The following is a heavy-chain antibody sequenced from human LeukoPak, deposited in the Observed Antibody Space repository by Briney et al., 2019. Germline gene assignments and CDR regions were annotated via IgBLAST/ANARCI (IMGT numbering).Heavy chain of an antibody. CDR1: GGSISSHY. CDR2: IYYSGST. V-gene: IGHV4-59*11. J-gene: IGHJ6*03. CDR3: ARGKWSGYYTSSVYYYMDV. Sequence: SETLSLTCTVSGGSISSHYWSWIRQPPGKGLEWIGYIYYSGSTNYNPSLKSRVTISVDTSKNQFSLKLSSVTAADTAVYYCARGKWSGYYTSSVYYYMDVWAKGPRSPSP. D-gene: IGHD3-3*01.